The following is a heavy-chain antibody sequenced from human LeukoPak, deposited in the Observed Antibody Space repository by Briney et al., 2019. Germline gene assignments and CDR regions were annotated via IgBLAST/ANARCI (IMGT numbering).Heavy chain of an antibody. D-gene: IGHD1-26*01. V-gene: IGHV4-39*01. CDR2: IHYSGNT. Sequence: PSETLSLTCTVSGGSISSTSSYWGWIRQPRGKGVEWIGYIHYSGNTNYNPSLNSRVIMSVDTSKNQFSLNLIAATAADTAVYYCANLPGGYWGRGTLVIVSS. J-gene: IGHJ4*02. CDR1: GGSISSTSSY. CDR3: ANLPGGY.